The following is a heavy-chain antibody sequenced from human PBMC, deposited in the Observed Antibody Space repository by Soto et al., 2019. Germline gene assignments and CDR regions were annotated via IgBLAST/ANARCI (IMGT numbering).Heavy chain of an antibody. J-gene: IGHJ1*01. V-gene: IGHV1-69*11. CDR1: GVTFFNSG. CDR3: ASGPGYCSGGSCRPSEYFSH. CDR2: ILPTLHTT. D-gene: IGHD2-15*01. Sequence: QVHLVQSGAEVKKPGSSVKVSCKASGVTFFNSGFSWFRQAPGQGLEWVGGILPTLHTTKYAQSFRGRVTITADESTSTAYMELSSLRADDTAVYYCASGPGYCSGGSCRPSEYFSHWGQGTLLIVSS.